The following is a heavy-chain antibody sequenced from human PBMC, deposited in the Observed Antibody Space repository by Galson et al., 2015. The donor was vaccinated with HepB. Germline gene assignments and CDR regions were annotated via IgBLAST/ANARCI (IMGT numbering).Heavy chain of an antibody. D-gene: IGHD5-12*01. CDR3: VKDVVRGYSGYRAWFDP. J-gene: IGHJ5*02. Sequence: SLRLSCAASGFTFSSYAMHWVRQAPGKGLEYVSAISSNGGSTYYADSVKGRFTISRDNSKNTLYLQMSSLRAEDTAVYYCVKDVVRGYSGYRAWFDPWGQGTLVTVSS. V-gene: IGHV3-64D*06. CDR2: ISSNGGST. CDR1: GFTFSSYA.